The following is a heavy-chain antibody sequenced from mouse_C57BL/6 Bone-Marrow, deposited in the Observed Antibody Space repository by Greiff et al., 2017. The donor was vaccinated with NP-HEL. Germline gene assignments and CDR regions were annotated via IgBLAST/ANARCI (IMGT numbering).Heavy chain of an antibody. CDR1: GFTFSSYG. CDR3: ARIDGYYVAY. Sequence: EVMLVESGGDLVKPGGSLKLSCAASGFTFSSYGMSWVRQTPDKRLEWVATISSGGSYTYYPASVKGRFTISRDNAKNTLYLQMSSLKSEDTAMYYCARIDGYYVAYWGQGTLVTVSA. V-gene: IGHV5-6*01. D-gene: IGHD2-3*01. J-gene: IGHJ3*01. CDR2: ISSGGSYT.